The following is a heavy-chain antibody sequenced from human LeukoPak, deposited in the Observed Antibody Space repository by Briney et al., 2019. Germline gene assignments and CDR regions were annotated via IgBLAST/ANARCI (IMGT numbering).Heavy chain of an antibody. J-gene: IGHJ4*02. Sequence: GGSLRLSCAASGFTFSSFAMSWVRQAPGKGLEWVSSISGSGESTYYAEYVKGRFTVSRDNSKNTVNLQLNSLRAEDTAVYYCAKDAIGQYRPYYFDCWGQGTLVTVSS. CDR3: AKDAIGQYRPYYFDC. CDR2: ISGSGEST. V-gene: IGHV3-23*01. D-gene: IGHD3-16*02. CDR1: GFTFSSFA.